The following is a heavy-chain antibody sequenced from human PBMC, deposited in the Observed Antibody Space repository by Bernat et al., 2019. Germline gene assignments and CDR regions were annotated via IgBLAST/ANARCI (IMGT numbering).Heavy chain of an antibody. CDR2: ISSSGGTT. Sequence: DVQLLESGGGLVQPGGSLRLSCAASGFTLSTYSLTWVRQAPGKGLEWVSVISSSGGTTYYADSVKGRFTISRDNAKNSLYLQMNSLRAEDTAVYYCARDRTVATILTDAFDIWGQGTMVTVSS. J-gene: IGHJ3*02. V-gene: IGHV3-48*04. CDR1: GFTLSTYS. CDR3: ARDRTVATILTDAFDI. D-gene: IGHD5-12*01.